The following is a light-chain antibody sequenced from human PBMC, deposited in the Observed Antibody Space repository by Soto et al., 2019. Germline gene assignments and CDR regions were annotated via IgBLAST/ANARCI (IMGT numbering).Light chain of an antibody. CDR2: GNS. CDR3: QSYDSSLRGVV. CDR1: SSNIGAGYD. J-gene: IGLJ2*01. V-gene: IGLV1-40*01. Sequence: QSVLTQPPSVSGAPGQRVTISCTGSSSNIGAGYDVHWYQQLPGTAPKLLIYGNSNRPSGVPDRFSCSKSGTSASLAITGLQAEDDADYYCQSYDSSLRGVVVGGVTKVTVL.